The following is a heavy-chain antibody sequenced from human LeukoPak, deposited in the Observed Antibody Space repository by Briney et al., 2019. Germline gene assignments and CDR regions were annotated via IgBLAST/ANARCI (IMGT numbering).Heavy chain of an antibody. CDR1: GFTFSSYS. CDR3: ARQTPRRGYSYAPDY. D-gene: IGHD5-18*01. V-gene: IGHV3-21*01. Sequence: PGGSLRLSCAASGFTFSSYSMNWVRQTPGKGLEWVSSISSSSSYIYYADSVKGRFTISRDNAKNSLYLQMNSLRAEDTAVYYCARQTPRRGYSYAPDYWGQGTLVTVSS. CDR2: ISSSSSYI. J-gene: IGHJ4*02.